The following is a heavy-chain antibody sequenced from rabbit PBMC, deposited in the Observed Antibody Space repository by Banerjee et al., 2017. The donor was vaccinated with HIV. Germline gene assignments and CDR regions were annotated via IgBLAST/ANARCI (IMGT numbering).Heavy chain of an antibody. Sequence: LKLSCMASGFSFSSSYWICWVRQAPGKGLEWIACIYAGSSGSTYYANWAKGRLTISKTSSTTVTLQMTSLTAADTATYFCARDLAGVIGWNFGLWGPGTLVTVS. CDR3: ARDLAGVIGWNFGL. J-gene: IGHJ4*01. D-gene: IGHD4-1*01. CDR1: GFSFSSSYW. V-gene: IGHV1S45*01. CDR2: IYAGSSGST.